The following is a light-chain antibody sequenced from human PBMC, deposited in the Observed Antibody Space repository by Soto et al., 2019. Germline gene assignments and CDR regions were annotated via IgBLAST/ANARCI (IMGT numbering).Light chain of an antibody. CDR2: DNN. Sequence: QSALTQPPSVSAAPGQKVTISCSGSSSNIGNNYVSWYQQVPGAAPKLLIFDNNQRPSGIPDRFSGSKSGTSATLGITGLQTGDEADYYCGTWDSSLSVVVFGGGTKLTVL. CDR1: SSNIGNNY. J-gene: IGLJ2*01. V-gene: IGLV1-51*01. CDR3: GTWDSSLSVVV.